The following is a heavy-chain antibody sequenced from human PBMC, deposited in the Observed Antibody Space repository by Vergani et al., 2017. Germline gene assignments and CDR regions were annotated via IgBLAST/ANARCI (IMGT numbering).Heavy chain of an antibody. CDR3: ARHSTVEWLVKLGWIDP. D-gene: IGHD6-19*01. CDR1: GASIISSNYY. V-gene: IGHV4-39*01. Sequence: QLQLQESGPGLVKPSATLSLTCSVSGASIISSNYYWGWIRQPPGKGLEWDASIYYSGRTYYNPSLKSRVTISVDTSKNQFYLKLSSVNAADTAVYFCARHSTVEWLVKLGWIDPWGQGILVTVSS. CDR2: IYYSGRT. J-gene: IGHJ5*02.